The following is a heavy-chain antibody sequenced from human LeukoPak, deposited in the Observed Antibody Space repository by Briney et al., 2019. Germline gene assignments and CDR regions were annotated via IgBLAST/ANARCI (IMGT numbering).Heavy chain of an antibody. CDR3: AKSWLRLGGDY. CDR2: ISGSGGST. CDR1: GFTFSSYG. J-gene: IGHJ4*02. V-gene: IGHV3-23*01. Sequence: GGSLRLSCAASGFTFSSYGMSWVRQAPGKGLEWVSGISGSGGSTYYADSVQGRFTISRDNSKNMLYLQMNSLRTEDTAVYYCAKSWLRLGGDYWGQGTLVTVSS. D-gene: IGHD5-12*01.